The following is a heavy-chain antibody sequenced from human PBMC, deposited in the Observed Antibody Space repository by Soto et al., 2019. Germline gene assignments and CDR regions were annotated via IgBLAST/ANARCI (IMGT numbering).Heavy chain of an antibody. J-gene: IGHJ5*02. CDR2: ISAYNGNT. Sequence: ASVKVSCKASGYTFTSYGISWVRQAPGQGLEWMGWISAYNGNTNYAQKLQGRVTMTTDTSTSTAYMELRSLRSDDTAVYYCARDSRRFLEWLSKNWFDPWGQGTQVTVSS. D-gene: IGHD3-3*01. V-gene: IGHV1-18*01. CDR3: ARDSRRFLEWLSKNWFDP. CDR1: GYTFTSYG.